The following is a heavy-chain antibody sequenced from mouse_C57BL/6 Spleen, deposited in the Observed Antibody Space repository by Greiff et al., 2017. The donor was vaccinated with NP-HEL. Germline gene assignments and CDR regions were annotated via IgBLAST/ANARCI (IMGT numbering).Heavy chain of an antibody. V-gene: IGHV2-6-1*01. CDR2: IWSDGST. CDR3: ARHNYGSSYGAMDY. CDR1: GFSLTSYG. Sequence: VQRVESGPGLVAPSQSLSITCTVSGFSLTSYGVHWVRQPPGKGLEWLVVIWSDGSTTYNSALKSRLSISKDNSKSQVFLKMNSLQTDDTAMYYCARHNYGSSYGAMDYWGQGTSVTVSS. J-gene: IGHJ4*01. D-gene: IGHD1-1*01.